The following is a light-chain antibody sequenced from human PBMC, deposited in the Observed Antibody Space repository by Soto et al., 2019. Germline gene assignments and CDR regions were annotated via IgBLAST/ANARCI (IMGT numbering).Light chain of an antibody. CDR1: QSVNSN. V-gene: IGKV3-15*01. J-gene: IGKJ4*01. Sequence: EIVMTQSPATLSVSPGERATLSCRASQSVNSNLAWFQQKPGQAPRLLIYGASTRATGIPAGFSGSGSATEFTLTSSSLQSVDFAVYYCQQYNNWPPTFGGGTKVEIK. CDR2: GAS. CDR3: QQYNNWPPT.